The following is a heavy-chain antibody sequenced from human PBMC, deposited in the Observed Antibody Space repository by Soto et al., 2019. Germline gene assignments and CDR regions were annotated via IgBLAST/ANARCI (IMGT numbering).Heavy chain of an antibody. V-gene: IGHV3-23*01. D-gene: IGHD4-4*01. CDR3: TSASADSHHMDV. Sequence: EVQLLESGGGLVQPGGSLRLSCAASGFTFSNFFMRWVRQTPGKGLEWVSTITGTGGDTYDTDAVKGRFTVSRDNDKNTLYLHMKSQRVGAADTDFYTSASADSHHMDVWGQGTTVTVSS. J-gene: IGHJ6*02. CDR2: ITGTGGDT. CDR1: GFTFSNFF.